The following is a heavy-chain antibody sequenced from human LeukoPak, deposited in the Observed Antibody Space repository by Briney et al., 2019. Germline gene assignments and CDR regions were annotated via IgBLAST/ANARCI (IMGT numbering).Heavy chain of an antibody. D-gene: IGHD2-2*01. CDR2: ISSSRSYI. CDR3: ARGVVPAAMSVAFDI. CDR1: GFTFSSNY. V-gene: IGHV3-21*01. J-gene: IGHJ3*02. Sequence: GGSLRLSCAASGFTFSSNYMSWVRQAPGKGLEWVSSISSSRSYIYYADSVKGRFTISRDNAKNSLYLQMNSLRAEDTAVYYCARGVVPAAMSVAFDIWGQGTMVTVSS.